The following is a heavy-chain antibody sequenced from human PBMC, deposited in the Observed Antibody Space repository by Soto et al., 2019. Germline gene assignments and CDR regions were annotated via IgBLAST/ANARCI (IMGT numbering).Heavy chain of an antibody. V-gene: IGHV3-9*01. CDR2: ISWNSVTI. CDR1: GFNFDDHA. Sequence: EVQLVESGGGLAQPGWSRRLSCAASGFNFDDHAMHWVRQTPGKGVEWVSGISWNSVTINYADSIKGRLTISRDNAKRSLYLQMNNLRPADTAMYFCVRSSGSQPRAGWFDPWGQGTLVTVS. CDR3: VRSSGSQPRAGWFDP. D-gene: IGHD1-26*01. J-gene: IGHJ5*02.